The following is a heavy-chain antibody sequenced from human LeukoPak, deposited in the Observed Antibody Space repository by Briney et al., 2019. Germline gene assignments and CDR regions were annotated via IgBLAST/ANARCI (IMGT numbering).Heavy chain of an antibody. CDR2: INAGNGNT. Sequence: ASVKVSCKASGYTFTSYAMHWVRQAPGQRLEWMGWINAGNGNTKYSQKFQGRVTITRDTSASTAYMELSSLRSEDTAVYYCARDKGDSRRSDYWGEGTVVTVSS. D-gene: IGHD2-21*01. CDR1: GYTFTSYA. CDR3: ARDKGDSRRSDY. V-gene: IGHV1-3*01. J-gene: IGHJ4*02.